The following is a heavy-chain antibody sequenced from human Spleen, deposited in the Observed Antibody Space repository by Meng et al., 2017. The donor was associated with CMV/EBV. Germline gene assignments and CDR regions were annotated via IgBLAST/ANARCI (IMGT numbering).Heavy chain of an antibody. V-gene: IGHV1-46*01. CDR1: GYSFVDYH. Sequence: SGYSFVDYHMHWVRLVPGQGLEWMGLSNPSDGTKNYAQRFQGRVTMTRDTSTNTFYMELSGLTSGDTAVYFCARSRDSWDANEFFDHCGQGTRVTVSS. CDR3: ARSRDSWDANEFFDH. D-gene: IGHD1-26*01. CDR2: SNPSDGTK. J-gene: IGHJ1*01.